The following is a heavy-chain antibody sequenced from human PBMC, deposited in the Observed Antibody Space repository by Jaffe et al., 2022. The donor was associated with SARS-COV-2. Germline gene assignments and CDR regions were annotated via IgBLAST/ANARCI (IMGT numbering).Heavy chain of an antibody. CDR1: GGSISSYY. D-gene: IGHD6-19*01. CDR2: ISYSGST. J-gene: IGHJ4*02. V-gene: IGHV4-59*01. Sequence: QVQLQESGPGLVKPSETLSLTCTVSGGSISSYYWSWIRQPPGKGLEWIAYISYSGSTNYNPSLKSRVTISVDTSKNQFSLKLSSVTAADTAVYYCAREVHTSGWYRIDYWGQGTLVTVSS. CDR3: AREVHTSGWYRIDY.